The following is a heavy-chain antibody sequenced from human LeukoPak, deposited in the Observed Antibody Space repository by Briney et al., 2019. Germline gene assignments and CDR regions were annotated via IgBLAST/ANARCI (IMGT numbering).Heavy chain of an antibody. Sequence: GGSLRLSCAASGFSFSSYAMSWVRQAPGKGLEWVSTISGSGDNTYYAESVKGRFTISRDNSKNTLFLQMNSLRAEDTAVFYCAKRSGYTTGWFFDFWGQGTLVTVSS. CDR2: ISGSGDNT. V-gene: IGHV3-23*01. CDR1: GFSFSSYA. CDR3: AKRSGYTTGWFFDF. J-gene: IGHJ4*02. D-gene: IGHD6-19*01.